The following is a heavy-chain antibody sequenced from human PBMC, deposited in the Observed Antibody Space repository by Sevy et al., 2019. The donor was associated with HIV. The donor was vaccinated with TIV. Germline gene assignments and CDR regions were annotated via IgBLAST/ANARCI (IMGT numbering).Heavy chain of an antibody. CDR2: INYSGDVI. Sequence: GGSLRLSCAASGFTFSDYWMTWVRQAPGKGLESISCINYSGDVIHYTDSVKGRFTISRDNAKKSLSLEMNSLRADDTAIYYCARIPSPQLERYFGMDVWGRGTTVTVSS. D-gene: IGHD1-1*01. J-gene: IGHJ6*02. CDR3: ARIPSPQLERYFGMDV. CDR1: GFTFSDYW. V-gene: IGHV3-11*01.